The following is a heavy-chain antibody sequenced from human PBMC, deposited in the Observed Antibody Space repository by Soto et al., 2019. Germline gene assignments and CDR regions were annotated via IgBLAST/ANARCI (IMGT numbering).Heavy chain of an antibody. J-gene: IGHJ4*01. V-gene: IGHV3-33*06. D-gene: IGHD6-19*01. CDR2: IGFAGNNK. CDR3: AKAHSTCWPYFAY. Sequence: YGSHRVRKNPGKGLEWVATIGFAGNNKYYADSVKGRFTISRDNSKNTLYLHINSLKVDDTAMYYCAKAHSTCWPYFAYWGPGTLVTVSS. CDR1: YG.